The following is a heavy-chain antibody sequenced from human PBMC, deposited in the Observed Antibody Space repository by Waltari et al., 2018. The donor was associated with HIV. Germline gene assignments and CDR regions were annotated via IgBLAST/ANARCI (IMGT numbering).Heavy chain of an antibody. J-gene: IGHJ4*02. CDR2: ISSNSSTI. CDR3: VRVGTSFDF. CDR1: GFTFSYHA. Sequence: EVQLVESGGGLVQPGGSLRLSCVASGFTFSYHAMNWVRRAPGKGLEWISYISSNSSTIYHAESVKGRFTISRDNAKNSLYLQMNSLRDEDTAVYYCVRVGTSFDFWGQGTLVTVSS. D-gene: IGHD2-8*01. V-gene: IGHV3-48*02.